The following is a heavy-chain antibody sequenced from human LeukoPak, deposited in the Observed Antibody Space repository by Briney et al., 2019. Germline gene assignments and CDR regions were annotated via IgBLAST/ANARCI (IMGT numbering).Heavy chain of an antibody. D-gene: IGHD2-2*01. V-gene: IGHV3-30-3*02. CDR1: GFTFSSYA. Sequence: GGSLRLSCAASGFTFSSYAMSWVRQAPGKGLEWVAVISYDGSNKYYADSVKGRFTISRDNSKNTLYLQMNSLRAEDTAVYYCAKIGSSAPGAFDIWGQGTMVTVSS. J-gene: IGHJ3*02. CDR2: ISYDGSNK. CDR3: AKIGSSAPGAFDI.